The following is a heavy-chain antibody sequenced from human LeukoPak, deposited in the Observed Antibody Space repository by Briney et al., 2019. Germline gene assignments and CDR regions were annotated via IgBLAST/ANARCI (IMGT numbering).Heavy chain of an antibody. Sequence: SQTLSLTYAISGDSVSINSAAWNWIRQSPSRGLEWLGRTYQRSKWYNDYAVSVKSRITINPDISKNQFSLQLTSVTPEDTAVYYCARSPSPYSSGWYFDYWGQGTLVTVSS. J-gene: IGHJ4*02. V-gene: IGHV6-1*01. CDR3: ARSPSPYSSGWYFDY. CDR1: GDSVSINSAA. D-gene: IGHD6-19*01. CDR2: TYQRSKWYN.